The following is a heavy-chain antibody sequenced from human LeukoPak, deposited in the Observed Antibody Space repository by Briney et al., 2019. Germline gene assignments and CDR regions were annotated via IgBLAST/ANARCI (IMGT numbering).Heavy chain of an antibody. CDR1: GDSISNFY. CDR2: IYTSGST. Sequence: SETLSLTCTVSGDSISNFYWSWIRQPAGKGLEWIGRIYTSGSTNYNPSLKSRVTMSVDTSKNQFSLKLSSVTAADTAVCYCARDVVAAPGTWDYWGQGTLVTVSS. V-gene: IGHV4-4*07. D-gene: IGHD6-13*01. CDR3: ARDVVAAPGTWDY. J-gene: IGHJ4*02.